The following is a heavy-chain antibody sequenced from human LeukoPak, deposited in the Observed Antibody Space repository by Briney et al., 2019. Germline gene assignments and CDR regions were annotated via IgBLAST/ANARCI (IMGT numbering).Heavy chain of an antibody. CDR2: IYSGGST. CDR1: GFTVSTHY. D-gene: IGHD6-19*01. V-gene: IGHV3-53*01. J-gene: IGHJ4*02. CDR3: ARALGSGWHNY. Sequence: GGSLRLSCVASGFTVSTHYMSWVRQAPGKGLEWVSGIYSGGSTYYADSVKGRLTISRDDSKNTLYLHMSRLRAEDTAVYYCARALGSGWHNYWGQGTLVTVSS.